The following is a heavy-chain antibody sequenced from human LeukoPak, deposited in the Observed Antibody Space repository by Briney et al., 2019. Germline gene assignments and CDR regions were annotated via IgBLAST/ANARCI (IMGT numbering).Heavy chain of an antibody. CDR2: IYTSGST. D-gene: IGHD1-26*01. V-gene: IGHV4-61*02. Sequence: SETLSLTCTVSGGSISSGSSYWSWIRQPAGKGLEWIGRIYTSGSTNYNPSLKSRVSISVDTSKNQFSLNLSSVTAADTAVYYCARERGVGYPDYWGQGTLVTVSS. CDR1: GGSISSGSSY. CDR3: ARERGVGYPDY. J-gene: IGHJ4*02.